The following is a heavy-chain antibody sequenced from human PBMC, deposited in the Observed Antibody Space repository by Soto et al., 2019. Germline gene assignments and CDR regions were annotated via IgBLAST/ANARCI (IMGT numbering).Heavy chain of an antibody. J-gene: IGHJ1*01. V-gene: IGHV2-5*02. CDR1: GFSLSTSGVG. D-gene: IGHD3-10*01. CDR2: IYWDDDK. Sequence: QITLKESGPTLVKPTQTLTLTCTFSGFSLSTSGVGVGWIRQPPGKALEWLALIYWDDDKRYSPSLKSRLTITKDTSKNQVVLTTTNMDPVDTATYYCAHMCLRFGELVRSEYFQHWGQGTLVTVSS. CDR3: AHMCLRFGELVRSEYFQH.